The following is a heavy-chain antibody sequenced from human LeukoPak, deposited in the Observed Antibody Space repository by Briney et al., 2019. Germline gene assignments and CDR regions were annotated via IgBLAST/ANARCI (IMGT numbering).Heavy chain of an antibody. CDR2: IYTSGST. CDR1: GGSISSGSYY. J-gene: IGHJ6*03. D-gene: IGHD6-13*01. Sequence: PSQTLSLTCTVSGGSISSGSYYWSWIRQPAGKGLEWIGRIYTSGSTNYNPSLKSRVTISVDTSKNQFSLKLSSVTAADTAVYYCASWFEQQLEDYMDVWGKGTTVTVSS. V-gene: IGHV4-61*02. CDR3: ASWFEQQLEDYMDV.